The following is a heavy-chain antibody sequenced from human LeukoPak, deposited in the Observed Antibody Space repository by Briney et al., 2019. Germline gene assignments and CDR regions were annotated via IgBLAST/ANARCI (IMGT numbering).Heavy chain of an antibody. CDR3: ANWRKSGYLYYYYYYMDV. J-gene: IGHJ6*03. CDR1: GFTFSSYA. D-gene: IGHD5-12*01. V-gene: IGHV3-23*01. CDR2: ISGSGGST. Sequence: GGSLRLSCAASGFTFSSYAMSWVRQAPGKGLEWVSAISGSGGSTYYADSVKGRFTISRDNSKNTLYLQMNSLRAEDTAVYYCANWRKSGYLYYYYYYMDVWGKGTTVTVSS.